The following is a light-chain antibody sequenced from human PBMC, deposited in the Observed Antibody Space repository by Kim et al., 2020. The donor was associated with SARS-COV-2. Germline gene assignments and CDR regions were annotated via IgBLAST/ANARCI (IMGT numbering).Light chain of an antibody. V-gene: IGLV3-21*04. CDR2: YDS. Sequence: PGETAGSTRGGNNIVSKSGVWCQQKPGRDPVLVIYYDSDRPSGMPARFSGANSGNTAALTISRVEAGDEADYYCQVWDSSSDHPVVFGGGTQLTVL. J-gene: IGLJ2*01. CDR1: NIVSKS. CDR3: QVWDSSSDHPVV.